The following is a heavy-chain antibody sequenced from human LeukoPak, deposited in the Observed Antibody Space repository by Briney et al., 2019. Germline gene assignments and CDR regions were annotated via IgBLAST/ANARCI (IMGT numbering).Heavy chain of an antibody. CDR1: GGSISSYY. D-gene: IGHD6-13*01. CDR3: ARGASSSWYLYYYYYMDV. J-gene: IGHJ6*03. Sequence: SETLSLTCTVSGGSISSYYWSWIRQPPGKGLEWIGYIYYSGSTNYNPSLKSRVTISVYTSKNQFSLKLSSVTAADTAVYYCARGASSSWYLYYYYYMDVWGKGTTVTVSS. CDR2: IYYSGST. V-gene: IGHV4-59*01.